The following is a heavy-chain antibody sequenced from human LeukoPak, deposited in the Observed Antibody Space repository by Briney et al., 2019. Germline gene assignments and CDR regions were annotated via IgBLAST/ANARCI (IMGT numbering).Heavy chain of an antibody. CDR2: INTDGSRI. J-gene: IGHJ1*01. CDR1: GFTFSNYW. Sequence: GGSLRLSCAASGFTFSNYWMHWVRQAPGKGLVWVSRINTDGSRITYADSVKGRFTISRNNAMNTVYLQMNSLRAEDTAVYYCATPAAGPGAEYSQYWGQGTLVIVSS. D-gene: IGHD6-13*01. CDR3: ATPAAGPGAEYSQY. V-gene: IGHV3-74*01.